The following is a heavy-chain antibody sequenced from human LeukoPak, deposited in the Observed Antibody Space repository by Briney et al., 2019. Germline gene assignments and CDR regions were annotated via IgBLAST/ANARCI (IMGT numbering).Heavy chain of an antibody. Sequence: SQTLSLTCTVSGGSISSGGYYWSWIRQPPGKGLEWIGYIYYSGSTNYNPSLKSRVTISVDTSKNQFSLKLSSVTAADTAVYYCARGDLGYCSSTSCYRYNWNYDGKMAPYYYGMDVWGQGTTVTVSS. CDR3: ARGDLGYCSSTSCYRYNWNYDGKMAPYYYGMDV. J-gene: IGHJ6*02. D-gene: IGHD2-2*01. CDR1: GGSISSGGYY. V-gene: IGHV4-61*08. CDR2: IYYSGST.